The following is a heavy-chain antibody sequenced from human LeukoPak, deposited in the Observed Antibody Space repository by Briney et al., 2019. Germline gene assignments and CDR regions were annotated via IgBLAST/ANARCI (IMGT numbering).Heavy chain of an antibody. CDR1: GGTFSSYA. J-gene: IGHJ6*02. D-gene: IGHD2-21*02. CDR3: RLAYCGGDCYSSYYYYGMDV. CDR2: IIPIFGTA. V-gene: IGHV1-69*13. Sequence: SVKVSCKASGGTFSSYAISWVRQAPGQGLEWMGGIIPIFGTANYAQKFQGRVTITADESTSTAYMELSGLRSEDTAVYFCRLAYCGGDCYSSYYYYGMDVWGQGTLVTVSS.